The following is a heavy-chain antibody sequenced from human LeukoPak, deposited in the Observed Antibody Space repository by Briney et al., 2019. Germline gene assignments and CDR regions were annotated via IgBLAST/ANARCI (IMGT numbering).Heavy chain of an antibody. V-gene: IGHV3-30*04. D-gene: IGHD1-26*01. CDR2: IASDGRDK. CDR3: ARDITRGAAWYYFHY. Sequence: GRSLRLSCAASGFTFSGYAMHWVRQARGKGLEWVAVIASDGRDKHDADSVKGRFTISRDNSKNTLYLQMDSLRSEDTAVYYCARDITRGAAWYYFHYWGQGTLVTVSS. J-gene: IGHJ4*02. CDR1: GFTFSGYA.